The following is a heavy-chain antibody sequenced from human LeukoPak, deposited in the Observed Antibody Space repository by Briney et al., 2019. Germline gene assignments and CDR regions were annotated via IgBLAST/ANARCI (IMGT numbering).Heavy chain of an antibody. CDR3: ARGVPPSAQWSHRNYHYYMDV. J-gene: IGHJ6*03. Sequence: SETLSLTCTVSGGSISTSDYYWGWVRQPPGKGLEWIGNMYYSGSTYKNPSLKSRVTISVDTSKNQFSLKLSSVTAADTAMYYCARGVPPSAQWSHRNYHYYMDVWGKGTTVTISS. V-gene: IGHV4-39*01. CDR1: GGSISTSDYY. D-gene: IGHD2-8*01. CDR2: MYYSGST.